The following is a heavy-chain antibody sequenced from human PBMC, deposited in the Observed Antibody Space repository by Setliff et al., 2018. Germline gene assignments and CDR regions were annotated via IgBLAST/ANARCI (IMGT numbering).Heavy chain of an antibody. CDR3: SRLVRYCTRTSCQRLSGDDY. V-gene: IGHV1-18*01. Sequence: GASVKVSCKASGYTFTDYGVTWVRQAPGQGLEWVGWISPYSGSTYYAPKFQGRITMTTDTSTTTAYMELKSLRSDDTAIYYCSRLVRYCTRTSCQRLSGDDYWGQGALVTVSS. CDR2: ISPYSGST. J-gene: IGHJ4*02. D-gene: IGHD2-2*01. CDR1: GYTFTDYG.